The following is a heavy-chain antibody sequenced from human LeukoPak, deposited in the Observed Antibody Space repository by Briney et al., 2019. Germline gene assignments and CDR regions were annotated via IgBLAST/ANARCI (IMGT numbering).Heavy chain of an antibody. V-gene: IGHV3-23*01. CDR2: ISGSGVST. J-gene: IGHJ4*02. Sequence: GGSLRLSCAASGFTFSNYAMNWVRQAPGKGLQWVSTISGSGVSTYFADSVEGRFTVSRDNSKNTLYLQMNSLRAEDTAVYYCAKGLRYFDWYDYWGQGTLVTVSS. CDR1: GFTFSNYA. D-gene: IGHD3-9*01. CDR3: AKGLRYFDWYDY.